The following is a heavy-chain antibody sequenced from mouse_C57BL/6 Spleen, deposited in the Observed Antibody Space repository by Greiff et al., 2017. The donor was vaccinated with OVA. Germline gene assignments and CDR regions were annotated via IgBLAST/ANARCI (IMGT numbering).Heavy chain of an antibody. D-gene: IGHD2-2*01. Sequence: QVQLQQPGAELVRPGSSVKLSCKASGYTFTSYWMDWVKQRPGQGLEWIGNIYPSDSETHYNQKFKDKATLTVDKSSSTAYMQLSSLTSEDSAVYYCARGVKTGYYYALDYWGQGTSVTVSS. J-gene: IGHJ4*01. CDR2: IYPSDSET. CDR1: GYTFTSYW. CDR3: ARGVKTGYYYALDY. V-gene: IGHV1-61*01.